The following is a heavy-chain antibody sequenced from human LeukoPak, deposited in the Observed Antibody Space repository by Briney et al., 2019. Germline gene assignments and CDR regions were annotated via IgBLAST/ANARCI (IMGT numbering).Heavy chain of an antibody. CDR1: GYSISSDYY. Sequence: SETLSLTCTVSGYSISSDYYWGWIGQPPGKGLEWIGSIHHSGRTYYNPSLKSRVTISIDTFKNQFSLKLTSVTAADTAVYYCARASYGDYNFDYWGQGTLVTVSS. CDR3: ARASYGDYNFDY. D-gene: IGHD4-17*01. CDR2: IHHSGRT. J-gene: IGHJ4*02. V-gene: IGHV4-38-2*02.